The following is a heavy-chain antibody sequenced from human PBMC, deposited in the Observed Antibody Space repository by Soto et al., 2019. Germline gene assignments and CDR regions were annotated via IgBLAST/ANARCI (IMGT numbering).Heavy chain of an antibody. CDR2: SYRSGTT. CDR1: NFSISSGYY. D-gene: IGHD1-26*01. J-gene: IGHJ4*01. CDR3: ATPQSGSYYSVFNY. Sequence: SETLSLTCGVSNFSISSGYYWGWIRQSPGKGLEWIASSYRSGTTSYNPSLKSRVTISVDPSKNQFSLMLTAVTAADTAVYYCATPQSGSYYSVFNYWALGSLVTVSP. V-gene: IGHV4-38-2*01.